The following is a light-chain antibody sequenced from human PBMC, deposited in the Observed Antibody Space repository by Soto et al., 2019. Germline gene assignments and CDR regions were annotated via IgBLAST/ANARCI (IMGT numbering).Light chain of an antibody. CDR1: QDISHY. CDR2: DAS. CDR3: QQYDSLPLT. J-gene: IGKJ4*01. Sequence: DIQMTQSPSSLSASAGDRVTITYQASQDISHYLNWYQQKPGKTPKVLIYDASTLEVGVPSRFSGSGSGTDFTFTISSLQPEDIGTYYCQQYDSLPLTFGAGTKVEIK. V-gene: IGKV1-33*01.